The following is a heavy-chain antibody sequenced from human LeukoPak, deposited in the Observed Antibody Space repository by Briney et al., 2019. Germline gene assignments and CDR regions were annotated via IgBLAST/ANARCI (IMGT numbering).Heavy chain of an antibody. V-gene: IGHV3-13*01. Sequence: GGSLRLSCTASGFTFSSYDIHWVRQATGKGLEWVSAIGITGATYYLASVKGRFTISRENAKNSLYLQMNSLTAGDTAVYYCAKSDSSSWYLPFDYWGQGTLVTVSS. CDR2: IGITGAT. CDR3: AKSDSSSWYLPFDY. D-gene: IGHD6-13*01. J-gene: IGHJ4*02. CDR1: GFTFSSYD.